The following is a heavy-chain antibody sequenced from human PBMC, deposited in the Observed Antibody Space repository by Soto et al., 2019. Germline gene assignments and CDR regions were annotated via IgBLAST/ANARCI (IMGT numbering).Heavy chain of an antibody. Sequence: SETLSLTCTVSGGSISSGGYYWSWTRQHPGKGLEWIGYIYYSGSTYYNPSLKSRVTISVDTSKNQFSLKLSSVTAADTAVCYCAREVGSCGGDCPYYFDYWGQGTLVTVSS. CDR2: IYYSGST. CDR3: AREVGSCGGDCPYYFDY. J-gene: IGHJ4*02. CDR1: GGSISSGGYY. V-gene: IGHV4-31*03. D-gene: IGHD2-21*02.